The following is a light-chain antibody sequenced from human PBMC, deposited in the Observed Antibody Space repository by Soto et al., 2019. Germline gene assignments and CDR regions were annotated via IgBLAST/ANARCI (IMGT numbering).Light chain of an antibody. V-gene: IGKV1-5*01. CDR1: QIISSW. CDR3: QQYHSNYT. Sequence: DIQMTQSPSTLSASVGDRVTITCRASQIISSWLAWYQQKPGKAPKLLIYDVSSVEGGVPSRFSGSGSGTEFTLTISSLQPDDSATYYCQQYHSNYTFGQGTKVDIK. J-gene: IGKJ1*01. CDR2: DVS.